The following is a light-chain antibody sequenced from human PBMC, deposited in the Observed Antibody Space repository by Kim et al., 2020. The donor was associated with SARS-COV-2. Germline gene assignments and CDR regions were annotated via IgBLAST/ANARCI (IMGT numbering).Light chain of an antibody. J-gene: IGLJ2*01. Sequence: GQSNTISCNGTSNDVGGYNDVSWYQQHPGKAPKLMIYDVSNRPSGVSNRFSGSKSGNTASLTISGLQAEDEADYYCSSYTSSSTLVFGGGTQLTVL. CDR1: SNDVGGYND. V-gene: IGLV2-14*03. CDR3: SSYTSSSTLV. CDR2: DVS.